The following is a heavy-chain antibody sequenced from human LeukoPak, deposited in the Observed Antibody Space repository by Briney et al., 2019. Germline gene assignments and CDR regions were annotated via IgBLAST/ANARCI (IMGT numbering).Heavy chain of an antibody. J-gene: IGHJ4*02. Sequence: GRSLRLSCAASGFTFSAYTMVWVRQAPGKGLEWVAVTSYDGSNKYYADSVKRRFTISRDNSNNTLYLQMNSLRAEDTAVYYCARTQYYDILTGYYPLGYWGQGTLVTVSS. V-gene: IGHV3-30-3*01. D-gene: IGHD3-9*01. CDR3: ARTQYYDILTGYYPLGY. CDR1: GFTFSAYT. CDR2: TSYDGSNK.